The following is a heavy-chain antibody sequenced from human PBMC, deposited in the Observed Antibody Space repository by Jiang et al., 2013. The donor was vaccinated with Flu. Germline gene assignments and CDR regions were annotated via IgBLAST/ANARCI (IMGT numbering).Heavy chain of an antibody. D-gene: IGHD1-7*01. CDR2: VYYSGST. CDR1: GDSISTYF. Sequence: GLVKPSETLSLTCTVSGDSISTYFWSWIRQPPGKGLEWIGCVYYSGSTNYNPSLKSRITISVDTSKNQFSLKLTSVTAADTAIYYCARHIGRTNTLLDYWGQGTLVT. J-gene: IGHJ4*02. CDR3: ARHIGRTNTLLDY. V-gene: IGHV4-59*08.